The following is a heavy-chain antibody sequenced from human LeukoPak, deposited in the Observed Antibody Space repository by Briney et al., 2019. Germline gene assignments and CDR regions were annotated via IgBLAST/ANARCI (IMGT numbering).Heavy chain of an antibody. CDR2: IFYSGNT. V-gene: IGHV4-61*01. D-gene: IGHD3-10*01. CDR1: SDSVNTASYY. J-gene: IGHJ5*02. CDR3: ARGRYYSSGSDKLDP. Sequence: PSETLSLTCTVSSDSVNTASYYWNWIRQPPGKGLEWIGYIFYSGNTNYNPSLKSRVTISIDTSQNQFSLKLSSVTAADTAVYYRARGRYYSSGSDKLDPWGQGTLVTVSS.